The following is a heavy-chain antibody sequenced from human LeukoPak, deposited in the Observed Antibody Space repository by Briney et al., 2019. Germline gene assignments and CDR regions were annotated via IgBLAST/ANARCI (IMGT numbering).Heavy chain of an antibody. V-gene: IGHV3-23*01. CDR3: AKQSYARSLGE. D-gene: IGHD2-8*01. CDR2: TNSGGTST. J-gene: IGHJ4*02. CDR1: GFPFSDFS. Sequence: GGSLRLSCATSGFPFSDFSMSWVRQAPGKGLEWLSTTNSGGTSTYYAESVKGRFTISRDNSKNTLYLQMSSLRVEDTAVYYCAKQSYARSLGEGGPGTLVSVSS.